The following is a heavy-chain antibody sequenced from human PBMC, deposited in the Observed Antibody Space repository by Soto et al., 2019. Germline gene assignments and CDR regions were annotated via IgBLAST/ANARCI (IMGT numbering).Heavy chain of an antibody. J-gene: IGHJ5*02. CDR3: ASEDYITIFGVVSNWFDP. CDR1: GGSISSYY. D-gene: IGHD3-3*01. Sequence: PSETLSLTCTVSGGSISSYYWSWIRQPPGKGLEWNGYIYYSGSTNYNPSLKSRVTISVDTSKNQFSLKLSSVTAADTAVYYCASEDYITIFGVVSNWFDPWGQGTLVTVSS. CDR2: IYYSGST. V-gene: IGHV4-59*01.